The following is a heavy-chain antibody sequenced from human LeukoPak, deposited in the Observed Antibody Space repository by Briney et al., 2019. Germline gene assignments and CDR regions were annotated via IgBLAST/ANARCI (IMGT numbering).Heavy chain of an antibody. J-gene: IGHJ5*02. CDR1: GYTFTRYY. CDR3: TRDVTGDYWFDP. Sequence: AASVKVSCKASGYTFTRYYMHWVRQAPGQGLEWMGIINASGGSTSYAQKFQGRVTMTRDTSISTAYMELSRLTSDDTAVYYCTRDVTGDYWFDPWGQGTLVTISS. D-gene: IGHD3-16*01. CDR2: INASGGST. V-gene: IGHV1-46*01.